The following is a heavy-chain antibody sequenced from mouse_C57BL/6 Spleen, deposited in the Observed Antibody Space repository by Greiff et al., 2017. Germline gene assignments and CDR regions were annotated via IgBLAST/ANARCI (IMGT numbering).Heavy chain of an antibody. Sequence: EVQVVESEGGLVQPGSSMKLSCTASGFTFSDYYMAWVRQVPEKGLEWVANINYDGSSTYYLDSLKSRFIISRDNAKNILYLQMSSLKSEDTATYYCARGLDGYDGDYYAMDYWGQGTSVTDSS. D-gene: IGHD2-2*01. CDR1: GFTFSDYY. CDR2: INYDGSST. V-gene: IGHV5-16*01. CDR3: ARGLDGYDGDYYAMDY. J-gene: IGHJ4*01.